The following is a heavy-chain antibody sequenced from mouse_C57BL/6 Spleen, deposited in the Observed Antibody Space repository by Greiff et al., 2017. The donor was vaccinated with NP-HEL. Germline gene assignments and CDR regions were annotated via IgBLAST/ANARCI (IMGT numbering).Heavy chain of an antibody. V-gene: IGHV1-15*01. CDR1: GYTFTDYE. CDR2: IDPETGGT. Sequence: LVESGAELVRPGASVTLSCKASGYTFTDYEMHWVKQTPVHGLEWIGAIDPETGGTAYNQKFKGKAILTADKSSSTAYMELRSLTSEDSAVYYCTRPSYPYAMDYWGQGTSVTVSS. J-gene: IGHJ4*01. D-gene: IGHD6-1*01. CDR3: TRPSYPYAMDY.